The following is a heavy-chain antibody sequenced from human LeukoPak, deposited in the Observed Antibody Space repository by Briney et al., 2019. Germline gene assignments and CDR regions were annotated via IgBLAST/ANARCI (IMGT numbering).Heavy chain of an antibody. V-gene: IGHV4-34*01. CDR1: GGSLSGYY. D-gene: IGHD3-10*01. J-gene: IGHJ5*02. Sequence: PSETLSLTCAVYGGSLSGYYWSWIRHPPGKGLEWIGEINHSGSTNYNPSLKSRVNLSVDTSKKPIPLNLNSVTAADTAVDYCARAKNTMVRGVPNWFDPWGQGTLVTVSS. CDR2: INHSGST. CDR3: ARAKNTMVRGVPNWFDP.